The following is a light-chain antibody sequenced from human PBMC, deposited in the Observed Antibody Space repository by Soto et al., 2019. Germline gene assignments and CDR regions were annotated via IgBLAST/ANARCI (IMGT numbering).Light chain of an antibody. Sequence: DIQMTQSPSTLSASVGDRVTITCRDSQSISSWLAWYQQKPGKAPKLLIYKASSLESGVPSRLSGSGSGTEFTLTIRSLQPDEFATYYCQQYDTYWTFGQGTKVDIK. CDR3: QQYDTYWT. J-gene: IGKJ1*01. V-gene: IGKV1-5*03. CDR2: KAS. CDR1: QSISSW.